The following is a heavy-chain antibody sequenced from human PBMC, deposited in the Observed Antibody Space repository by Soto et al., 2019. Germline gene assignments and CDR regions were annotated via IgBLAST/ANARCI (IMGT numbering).Heavy chain of an antibody. V-gene: IGHV3-20*04. D-gene: IGHD6-19*01. CDR3: ARDGGVVVAVDAFDV. CDR1: GFRFDDHG. J-gene: IGHJ3*01. CDR2: ISWNGVRT. Sequence: EVKLVDSGGGMVRPGGSLRLSCTASGFRFDDHGMTWVRQAPGKWLEWVAGISWNGVRTGYADSVKGRFIITRDNAKNSLHLQMNSLRVEDTALYYCARDGGVVVAVDAFDVWGQGTMVTVSS.